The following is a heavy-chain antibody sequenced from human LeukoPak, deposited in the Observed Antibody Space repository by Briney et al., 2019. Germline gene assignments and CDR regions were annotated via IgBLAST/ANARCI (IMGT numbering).Heavy chain of an antibody. CDR3: ARDSRGYYDSSGYFDY. CDR2: ISYSGST. V-gene: IGHV4-61*01. Sequence: PSETLSLTCTVSGDSVSSDSHYWSWIRQPPGKGLEWIGYISYSGSTNYNPSLKSRVTILVDTTKNQFSLKLSSVTAADTAVYYCARDSRGYYDSSGYFDYWGQGTLVTVSS. CDR1: GDSVSSDSHY. D-gene: IGHD3-22*01. J-gene: IGHJ4*02.